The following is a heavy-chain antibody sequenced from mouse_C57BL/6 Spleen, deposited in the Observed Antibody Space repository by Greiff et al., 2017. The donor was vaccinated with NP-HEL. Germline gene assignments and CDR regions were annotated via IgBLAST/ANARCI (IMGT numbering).Heavy chain of an antibody. J-gene: IGHJ2*01. D-gene: IGHD1-1*01. CDR1: GFTFSSYA. Sequence: EVKLEESGEGLVKPGGSLKLSCAASGFTFSSYAMSWVRQTPEKRLEWVAYISSGGDYIYYADTVKGRFTISRDNARNTLYLQMSSLKSEDTAMYYCTRGGYYGFDYWGQGTTLTVSS. CDR3: TRGGYYGFDY. CDR2: ISSGGDYI. V-gene: IGHV5S21*01.